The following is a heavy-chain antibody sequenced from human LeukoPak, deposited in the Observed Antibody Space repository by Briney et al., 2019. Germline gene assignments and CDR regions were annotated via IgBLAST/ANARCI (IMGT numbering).Heavy chain of an antibody. Sequence: SETLSLTCAVYGGSFSGYYWSWIRQPPGKGLEWIGEINHSGSTNYNPSLKSRVTISVDTSKNQFSLKLSSVTAADTAVYYCARPSAGYTYGPIDSWGQGTLVTVSS. V-gene: IGHV4-34*01. D-gene: IGHD5-18*01. CDR1: GGSFSGYY. CDR3: ARPSAGYTYGPIDS. J-gene: IGHJ4*02. CDR2: INHSGST.